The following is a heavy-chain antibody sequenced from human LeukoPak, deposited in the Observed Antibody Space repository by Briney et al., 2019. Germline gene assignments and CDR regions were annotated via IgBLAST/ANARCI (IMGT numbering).Heavy chain of an antibody. D-gene: IGHD3-10*01. CDR2: VKSKNDGGTT. CDR1: GFTFNNAW. Sequence: PGGSLRLSCAASGFTFNNAWMNWVRQAPGKGLEWVGRVKSKNDGGTTDYAAPVKGRFTISRDDSKDTLFLQMNSLKTEDTGVYYCTTYGSGNAHYWGQGTLVTVSS. CDR3: TTYGSGNAHY. V-gene: IGHV3-15*01. J-gene: IGHJ4*02.